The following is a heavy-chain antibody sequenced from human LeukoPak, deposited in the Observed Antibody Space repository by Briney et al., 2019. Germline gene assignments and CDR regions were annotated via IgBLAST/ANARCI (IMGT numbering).Heavy chain of an antibody. Sequence: GGSLRLSCAASGFTFNNYALSWVRQAPGKGLEWVSAITGSGGSTYYADSVKGRFTISRDNSKNTLYLQMNSLRAEDTAVYYCAKDLRRLRGSTSPNWFDPWGQGTLVTVSS. CDR3: AKDLRRLRGSTSPNWFDP. CDR2: ITGSGGST. D-gene: IGHD2-2*01. V-gene: IGHV3-23*01. J-gene: IGHJ5*02. CDR1: GFTFNNYA.